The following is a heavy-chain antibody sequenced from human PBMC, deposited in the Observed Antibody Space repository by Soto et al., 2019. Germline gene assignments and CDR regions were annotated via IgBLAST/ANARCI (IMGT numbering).Heavy chain of an antibody. J-gene: IGHJ4*02. CDR1: GFTFDDYA. V-gene: IGHV3-9*01. D-gene: IGHD4-17*01. CDR2: ISWNSGSI. Sequence: DVQLVESGGGLAQPGRSLRLSCAASGFTFDDYAMHWVRQAPGKGLELVSGISWNSGSIGYADSVKGRFTISRDNAKNSLYLQMNSLSAEDTALYYCAKDYGDYVAFYFDYWGQGTLVTVSS. CDR3: AKDYGDYVAFYFDY.